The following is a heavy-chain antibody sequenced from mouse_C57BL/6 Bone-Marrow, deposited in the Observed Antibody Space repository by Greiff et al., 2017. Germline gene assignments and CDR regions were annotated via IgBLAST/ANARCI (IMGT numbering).Heavy chain of an antibody. D-gene: IGHD2-3*01. Sequence: EVQLQQSGAELVKPGASVKLSCTASGFNIKDYYMHWVKQRTEQGLEWIVRIDPDDGETKSAPKFQGKATITADTSSNTAYLQLSSLTSEDTAVYYCARPIYDGYYVGWYFDVWGTGTTVTVSS. CDR2: IDPDDGET. J-gene: IGHJ1*03. CDR3: ARPIYDGYYVGWYFDV. V-gene: IGHV14-2*01. CDR1: GFNIKDYY.